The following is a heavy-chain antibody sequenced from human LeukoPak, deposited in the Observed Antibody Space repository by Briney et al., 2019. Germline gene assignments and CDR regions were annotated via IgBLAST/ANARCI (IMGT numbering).Heavy chain of an antibody. J-gene: IGHJ4*02. CDR3: ASPRTSDTAMAAPFDY. D-gene: IGHD5-18*01. Sequence: EASVKVSCKASGGTFSSYAISWVRQAPGQGLEWMGGIIPIFGTANYAQKFQGRVTITADESTSTAYMELSSLRSEDTAVYYCASPRTSDTAMAAPFDYWGQGTLVTVSS. CDR2: IIPIFGTA. V-gene: IGHV1-69*13. CDR1: GGTFSSYA.